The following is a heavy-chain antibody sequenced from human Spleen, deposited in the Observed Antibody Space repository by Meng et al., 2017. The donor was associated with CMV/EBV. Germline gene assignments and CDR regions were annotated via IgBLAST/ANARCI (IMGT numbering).Heavy chain of an antibody. J-gene: IGHJ4*02. CDR1: RFPFSSYG. CDR3: AKDMWTGTTRADH. Sequence: GESLKISCAASRFPFSSYGMHWVRQAPGKGLEWVAVIWNDGSKTDYVDSVKGRFTISRDNRKNTLYLQMNSLRVEDTGVYYCAKDMWTGTTRADHWGQGTLVTVSS. D-gene: IGHD1-7*01. CDR2: IWNDGSKT. V-gene: IGHV3-33*06.